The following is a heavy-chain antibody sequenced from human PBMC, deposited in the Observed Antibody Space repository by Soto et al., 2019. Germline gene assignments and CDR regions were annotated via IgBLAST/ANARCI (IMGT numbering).Heavy chain of an antibody. CDR1: GFTFSSYS. D-gene: IGHD6-13*01. V-gene: IGHV3-48*01. J-gene: IGHJ4*02. Sequence: GGSLRLSCAASGFTFSSYSMNWVRQAPGKGLEWVSYISSSSSTIYYADSVKGRFTISRDNAKNSLYLQMNSLRAEDTAVYYCARTVFIAAAGTFDYWGQGTLVNVSS. CDR2: ISSSSSTI. CDR3: ARTVFIAAAGTFDY.